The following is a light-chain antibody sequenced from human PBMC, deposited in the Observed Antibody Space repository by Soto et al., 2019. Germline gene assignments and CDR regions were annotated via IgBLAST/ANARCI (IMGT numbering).Light chain of an antibody. Sequence: QSVLTQPPSASGTPGQRVTISCSGSSSNIGRNYVYWYQQFPGTAPKLLIHSTNQRPSGVPDRFSGSKSGTSASLAISGLRAEDEADYYCATWDDSLSGPVFGGGTKLTVL. CDR3: ATWDDSLSGPV. J-gene: IGLJ2*01. CDR2: STN. V-gene: IGLV1-47*02. CDR1: SSNIGRNY.